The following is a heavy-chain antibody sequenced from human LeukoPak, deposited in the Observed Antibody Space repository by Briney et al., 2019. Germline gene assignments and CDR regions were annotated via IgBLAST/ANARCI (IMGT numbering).Heavy chain of an antibody. D-gene: IGHD3-10*01. CDR2: IYYSGST. Sequence: PSETLSLTCTVSGGSISSYYWSWFRQPPGKGLEWIGYIYYSGSTNYNPSLKSRVTISVDASKNQFSLKLTTVTAADTAVYYCARGPPGGQFDRWGQGTLVTVSS. V-gene: IGHV4-59*01. J-gene: IGHJ5*02. CDR1: GGSISSYY. CDR3: ARGPPGGQFDR.